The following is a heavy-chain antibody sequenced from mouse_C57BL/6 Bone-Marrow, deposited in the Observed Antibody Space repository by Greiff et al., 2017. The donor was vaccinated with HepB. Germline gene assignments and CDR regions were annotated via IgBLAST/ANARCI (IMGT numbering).Heavy chain of an antibody. CDR2: ISSGGSYT. Sequence: DVKLVESGGDLVKPGGSLKLSCAASGFTFSSYGMSWVRQTPDKRLEWVATISSGGSYTYYPDSVKGRFTISRDNAKNTLYLQMSSMKYEDTAMYYCERHNYDGYYETDFDYWGQGTTLTVSS. J-gene: IGHJ2*01. CDR3: ERHNYDGYYETDFDY. D-gene: IGHD2-3*01. V-gene: IGHV5-6*02. CDR1: GFTFSSYG.